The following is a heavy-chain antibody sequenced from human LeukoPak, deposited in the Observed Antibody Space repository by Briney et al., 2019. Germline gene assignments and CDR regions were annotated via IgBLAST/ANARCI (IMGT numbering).Heavy chain of an antibody. Sequence: PSETLSLTCTVSGGSISSYYWRWIRQPPGKGLEWFGYIYYSGSTNDNPSLKSRVTISVDTSKNQFSLKLSSVTAADTAVYYCARMAGFGERSGDACDIWGQGTMVTVSS. CDR1: GGSISSYY. CDR3: ARMAGFGERSGDACDI. D-gene: IGHD3-10*01. CDR2: IYYSGST. J-gene: IGHJ3*02. V-gene: IGHV4-59*01.